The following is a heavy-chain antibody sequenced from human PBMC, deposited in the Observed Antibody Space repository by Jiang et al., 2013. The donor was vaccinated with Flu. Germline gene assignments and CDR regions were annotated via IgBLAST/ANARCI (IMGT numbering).Heavy chain of an antibody. CDR3: ARQGYYDRSGYSLDY. CDR2: IYSSGNT. CDR1: GGSINSFY. Sequence: PGLVKPSETLSLTCTVSGGSINSFYWSWIRQPPGKGLEWIGYIYSSGNTRYNPSLKSRVTTSVDTSKNEFSLRLSSVTAADTAVYYCARQGYYDRSGYSLDYWGQGTLVTVSS. V-gene: IGHV4-59*08. D-gene: IGHD3-22*01. J-gene: IGHJ4*02.